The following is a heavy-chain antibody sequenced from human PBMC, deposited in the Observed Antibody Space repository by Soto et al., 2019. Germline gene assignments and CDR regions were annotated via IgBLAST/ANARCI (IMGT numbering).Heavy chain of an antibody. Sequence: SETLSLTCAVSGGSISSGGYSWSWIRQPPGKGLEWIGYIYYSGSTYYNPSLKSRVTISVDKSKNQFSLKLSSVTAADTAVYYCAREYYYGSGIFDAFDIWGQGTMVTVSS. CDR2: IYYSGST. D-gene: IGHD3-10*01. J-gene: IGHJ3*02. CDR3: AREYYYGSGIFDAFDI. V-gene: IGHV4-30-2*01. CDR1: GGSISSGGYS.